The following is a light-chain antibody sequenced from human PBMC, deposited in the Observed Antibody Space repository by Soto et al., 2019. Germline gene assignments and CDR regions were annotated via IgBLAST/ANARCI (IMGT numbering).Light chain of an antibody. Sequence: DIQMTQSPSFVSASVGDGVTITCRASQGITSWLAWYQHKPGRAPKLLIHAASSLESGVPSRFSGSGSGTDFTLTISSLPPEDFATYYCQQTSSFPLTFGGGTKVEIK. J-gene: IGKJ4*01. V-gene: IGKV1-12*01. CDR3: QQTSSFPLT. CDR2: AAS. CDR1: QGITSW.